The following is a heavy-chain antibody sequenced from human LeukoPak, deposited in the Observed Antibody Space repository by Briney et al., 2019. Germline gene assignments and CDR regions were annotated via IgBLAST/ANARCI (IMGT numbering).Heavy chain of an antibody. D-gene: IGHD3-16*01. CDR1: GGPIDITNY. J-gene: IGHJ4*02. V-gene: IGHV4-4*02. CDR2: IAHDGTT. Sequence: ASETLSLTCGVSGGPIDITNYWSWARQAPGKGLEWIGEIAHDGTTNYNLSLRSRVAMSLDRANNQFSLSLTSVTAADTAIYYCTRESRPFCPFGYWGQGVLVTVSS. CDR3: TRESRPFCPFGY.